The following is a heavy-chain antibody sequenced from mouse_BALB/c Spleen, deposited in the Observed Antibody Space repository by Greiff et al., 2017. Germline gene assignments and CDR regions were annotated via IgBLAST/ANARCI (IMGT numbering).Heavy chain of an antibody. Sequence: EVKLQESGGGLVKPGGSLKLSCAASGFTFSSYAMSWVRQSPEKRLEWVAEISSGGSYTYYPDTVTGRFTISRDNAKNTLYLEMSSLRSEDTAMYYCAREGITTVVGAMDYWGQGTSVTVSS. V-gene: IGHV5-9-4*01. D-gene: IGHD1-1*01. CDR3: AREGITTVVGAMDY. CDR2: ISSGGSYT. J-gene: IGHJ4*01. CDR1: GFTFSSYA.